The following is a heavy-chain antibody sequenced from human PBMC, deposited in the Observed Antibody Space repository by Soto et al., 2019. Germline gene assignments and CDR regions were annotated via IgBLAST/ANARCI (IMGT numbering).Heavy chain of an antibody. V-gene: IGHV1-2*02. J-gene: IGHJ4*02. D-gene: IGHD3-16*02. CDR3: ARIMITYRAVLDDS. CDR2: LFPNSGGT. CDR1: GYPFIDFY. Sequence: XSVKGSCKASGYPFIDFYLHWCRQAPGQGPEWMGWLFPNSGGTKYAQKFQGRVSMTRDTSISTAYMELSRLTSDDTAVYYCARIMITYRAVLDDSWGQGTLVTVSS.